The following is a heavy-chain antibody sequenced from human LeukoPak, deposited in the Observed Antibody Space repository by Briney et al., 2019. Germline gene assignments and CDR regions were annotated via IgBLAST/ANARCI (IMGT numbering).Heavy chain of an antibody. Sequence: GGSLRLSCAASGFTFSNYWMHWVRQTPGKGLVWVSRINNDGSTTSYADSVKGRFTISRDNAKNTLYLQLNNLSAEDTAVYYCARDYGLTFDYWGQGTLVTVSS. CDR3: ARDYGLTFDY. CDR1: GFTFSNYW. V-gene: IGHV3-74*01. D-gene: IGHD4-17*01. CDR2: INNDGSTT. J-gene: IGHJ4*02.